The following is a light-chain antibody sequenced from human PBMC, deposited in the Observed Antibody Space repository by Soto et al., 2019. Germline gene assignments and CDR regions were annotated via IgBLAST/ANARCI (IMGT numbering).Light chain of an antibody. CDR2: GNI. CDR1: SSNIGAGYD. V-gene: IGLV1-40*01. Sequence: QFALTQPPSVSRSPGQRVTISCTGSSSNIGAGYDVHWYQQRPGTAPKLLIFGNINRPSGVPDRFSGSKSGTSASLAITGLQAEDEGDYYCQSYDSTLSARYVYRTGTKVTVL. CDR3: QSYDSTLSARYV. J-gene: IGLJ1*01.